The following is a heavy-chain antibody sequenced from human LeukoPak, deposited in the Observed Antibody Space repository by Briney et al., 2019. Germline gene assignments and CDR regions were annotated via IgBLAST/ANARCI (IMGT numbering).Heavy chain of an antibody. CDR3: AGGAGGTFPFDY. J-gene: IGHJ4*02. Sequence: GGSLRLSCAASGFTLSDYYLTWIRQAPGKGLEWVSYITSRGSTIYHADSVKGRFTISRDNSKNTLFLQMNSLRADDTAVYYCAGGAGGTFPFDYWGQGTLVTVSS. V-gene: IGHV3-11*04. CDR1: GFTLSDYY. CDR2: ITSRGSTI. D-gene: IGHD1-26*01.